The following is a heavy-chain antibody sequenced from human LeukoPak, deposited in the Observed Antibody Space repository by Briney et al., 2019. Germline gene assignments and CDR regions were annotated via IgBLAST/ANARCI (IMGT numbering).Heavy chain of an antibody. CDR3: ARGGGYYDY. V-gene: IGHV4-59*01. D-gene: IGHD3-16*01. J-gene: IGHJ4*02. CDR2: IYYSGTT. Sequence: SETLSLTCTVSGGSISSYYWSWIRQPPGKGLEWIGYIYYSGTTKYNPSLRSRVTISVDTSKNQFSLRLTSVTAADTAGYYCARGGGYYDYWGQGTLVTVSS. CDR1: GGSISSYY.